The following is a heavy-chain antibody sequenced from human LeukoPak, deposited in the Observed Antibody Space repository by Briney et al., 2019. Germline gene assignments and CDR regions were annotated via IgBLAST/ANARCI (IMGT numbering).Heavy chain of an antibody. CDR2: IYHSGST. D-gene: IGHD5-18*01. CDR3: ARGPHSDY. V-gene: IGHV4-38-2*02. J-gene: IGHJ4*02. Sequence: SETLSLTCTVSGYSISSGYYRGWIRQPPGKGLEWIGSIYHSGSTYYNPSLKSRVTISVDTSKNQFSLKLSSVTAADTAVYYCARGPHSDYWGQGTLVTVSS. CDR1: GYSISSGYY.